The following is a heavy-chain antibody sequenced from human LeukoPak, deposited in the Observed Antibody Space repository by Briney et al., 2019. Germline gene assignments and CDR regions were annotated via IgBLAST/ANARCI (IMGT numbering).Heavy chain of an antibody. D-gene: IGHD7-27*01. CDR2: ISGRGST. CDR1: GVIFANCA. CDR3: AIVNWGGPYS. J-gene: IGHJ4*02. V-gene: IGHV3-23*01. Sequence: GGSLRLSCAAPGVIFANCAMSRVRQAPGKGLEWVSAISGRGSTYYADAVRGRFTISRDISKNSLYLQMNSLRAQDTAMYYCAIVNWGGPYSWGQGALVTVSS.